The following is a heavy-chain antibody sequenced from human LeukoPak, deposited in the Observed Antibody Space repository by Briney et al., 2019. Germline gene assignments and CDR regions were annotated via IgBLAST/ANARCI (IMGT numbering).Heavy chain of an antibody. J-gene: IGHJ4*02. D-gene: IGHD3-3*01. V-gene: IGHV3-7*01. CDR1: GFTFSSYW. CDR3: AREFRFLEWLPAPGYDY. Sequence: GGSLRLSCAASGFTFSSYWMSSVRQAPGKGLEWVANIKQDGSEKYYVDSVKGRFTISRDNAKNSLYLQMNSLRAEDTAVYYCAREFRFLEWLPAPGYDYWGQGTLVTVSS. CDR2: IKQDGSEK.